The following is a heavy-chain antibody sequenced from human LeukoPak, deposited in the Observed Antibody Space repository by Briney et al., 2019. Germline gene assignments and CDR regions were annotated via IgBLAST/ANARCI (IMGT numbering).Heavy chain of an antibody. Sequence: GSSVKVSCKASGGTFSSYAISWVRQAPGQGLEWMGGIIPIFGTVNYAQKFQGRATITADKSTSTAYMELSSLRSEDTAVYYCAVYSSTLYYYYGMDVWGKGTTVTVSS. J-gene: IGHJ6*04. CDR1: GGTFSSYA. CDR2: IIPIFGTV. V-gene: IGHV1-69*06. CDR3: AVYSSTLYYYYGMDV. D-gene: IGHD6-13*01.